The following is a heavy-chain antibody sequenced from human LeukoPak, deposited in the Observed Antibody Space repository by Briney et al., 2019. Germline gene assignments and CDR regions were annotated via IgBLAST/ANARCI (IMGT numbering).Heavy chain of an antibody. V-gene: IGHV3-11*01. J-gene: IGHJ6*03. CDR1: GCTFSDYY. D-gene: IGHD3-22*01. CDR2: ISSSGSTI. Sequence: AGGSLRLSCAASGCTFSDYYMSWIRHPPGKGLGWVSYISSSGSTISYTDSVKGGFTISRDNAKSSLYLQMNSLRAEDTAVYYCARGHDSSGYYYVHYYYYYYMEVWGKGTTVTVSS. CDR3: ARGHDSSGYYYVHYYYYYYMEV.